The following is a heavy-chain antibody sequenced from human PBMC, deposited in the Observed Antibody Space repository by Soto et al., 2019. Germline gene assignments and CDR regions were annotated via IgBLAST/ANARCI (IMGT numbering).Heavy chain of an antibody. CDR2: INHSGST. Sequence: SETLSLTCAVYGGSFSGYYWSWIRQPPGKGLEWIGEINHSGSTNYNPSLKSRVTISVDTSKNQFSLKLSSVTAADTAVYYCARVSFGALAALSYYYGMDVWGQGTTVTVSS. CDR1: GGSFSGYY. CDR3: ARVSFGALAALSYYYGMDV. D-gene: IGHD6-25*01. V-gene: IGHV4-34*01. J-gene: IGHJ6*02.